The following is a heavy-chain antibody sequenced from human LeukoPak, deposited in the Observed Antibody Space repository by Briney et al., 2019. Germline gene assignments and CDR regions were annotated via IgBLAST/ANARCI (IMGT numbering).Heavy chain of an antibody. CDR2: IIPIFGTA. Sequence: ASVKVSCKASGGTFSSYAISWVRQAPGQGLEWMGGIIPIFGTANYAQKFQGRATITADKSTSTAYIELSSLRYEDTAVYYCARGGEDGYNYRYSYMDVWGKGTTVTVSS. V-gene: IGHV1-69*06. CDR3: ARGGEDGYNYRYSYMDV. D-gene: IGHD5-24*01. J-gene: IGHJ6*03. CDR1: GGTFSSYA.